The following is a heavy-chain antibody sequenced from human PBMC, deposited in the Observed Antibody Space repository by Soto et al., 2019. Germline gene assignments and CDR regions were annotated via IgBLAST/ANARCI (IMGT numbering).Heavy chain of an antibody. Sequence: SETLSLTCTVSGASITTSSYHWVWFRQSPGKGLEWIGTIHYSGTTYYNPFLRSRVSISVDMSNNQFSLNLSSVNAADTAVYYSAGLPRPHDYESWFDPWGQGTLVTVSS. CDR3: AGLPRPHDYESWFDP. CDR1: GASITTSSYH. D-gene: IGHD4-17*01. CDR2: IHYSGTT. J-gene: IGHJ5*02. V-gene: IGHV4-39*01.